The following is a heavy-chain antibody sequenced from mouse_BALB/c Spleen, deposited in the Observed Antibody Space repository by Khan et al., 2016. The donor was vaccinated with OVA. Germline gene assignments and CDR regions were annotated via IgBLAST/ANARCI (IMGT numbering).Heavy chain of an antibody. J-gene: IGHJ4*01. D-gene: IGHD2-10*01. V-gene: IGHV2-6-7*01. CDR1: GFSLTGYG. CDR3: ARAYYANYREAMDY. Sequence: VELVESGPGLVAPSQSLSITCTVSGFSLTGYGVNWVRQPPGKGLEWLGMIWGDGSTDYNSALKSRLSITKDNSKSQVFLKMNSLQTDDTARYNGARAYYANYREAMDYWGQGNSVTVSS. CDR2: IWGDGST.